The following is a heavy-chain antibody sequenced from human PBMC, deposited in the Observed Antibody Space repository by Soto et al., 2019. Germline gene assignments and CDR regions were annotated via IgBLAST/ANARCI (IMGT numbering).Heavy chain of an antibody. V-gene: IGHV3-73*01. CDR3: PRPAPGTVYFGL. Sequence: EVQLVESGGGLVQPGGSLKLSCAASGFTFSDSAMHWVRQASGKGLEWVGRIRDKANSYATAYAASVQGRFTISRDDSTNTAYLRMHSLKPEDTAVYDCPRPAPGTVYFGLWGRGTLFTGSS. CDR1: GFTFSDSA. D-gene: IGHD6-13*01. J-gene: IGHJ2*01. CDR2: IRDKANSYAT.